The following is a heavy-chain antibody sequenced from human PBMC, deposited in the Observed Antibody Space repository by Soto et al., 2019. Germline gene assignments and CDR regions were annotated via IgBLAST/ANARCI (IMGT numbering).Heavy chain of an antibody. CDR1: RGSLNSGYYF. CDR2: IYYSWST. V-gene: IGHV4-30-4*01. CDR3: ANTRKRRTQPLNFDH. J-gene: IGHJ4*02. Sequence: SETLSLTCTVSRGSLNSGYYFLSWIRQPPGKGLEWIGYIYYSWSTYYNPSLKSRGSISVDTSKNQFSLNLNSVTAADTAVYYCANTRKRRTQPLNFDHWGQGTLVTVSS. D-gene: IGHD2-2*02.